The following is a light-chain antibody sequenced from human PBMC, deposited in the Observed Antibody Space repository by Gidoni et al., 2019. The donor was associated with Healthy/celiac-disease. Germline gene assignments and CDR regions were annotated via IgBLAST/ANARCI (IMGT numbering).Light chain of an antibody. CDR1: HGISNY. CDR2: AAS. V-gene: IGKV1-27*01. Sequence: DIQMTQYPSSLSASVGDRVTITCRASHGISNYLAWYHQKPGKVPKLLIYAASTLQSGVPSRFSGSGSGTDFTLTISSLQPADVATYYCQKYNSAPLTFGGGTKVEIK. J-gene: IGKJ4*01. CDR3: QKYNSAPLT.